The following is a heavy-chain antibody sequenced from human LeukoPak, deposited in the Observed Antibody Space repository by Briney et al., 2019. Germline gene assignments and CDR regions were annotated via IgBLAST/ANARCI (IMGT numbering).Heavy chain of an antibody. CDR3: ARVSGSGSFYRVLDY. D-gene: IGHD3-10*01. J-gene: IGHJ4*02. V-gene: IGHV3-7*05. CDR1: GFTFNNFW. Sequence: GGSLRLSCAASGFTFNNFWIAWVRQAPGKGLEWVANIKEDGSEKNYVDSVKGRFTISRDNAMNSLSLQVNSLRVEDTAVYYCARVSGSGSFYRVLDYWGQGTPVTVSS. CDR2: IKEDGSEK.